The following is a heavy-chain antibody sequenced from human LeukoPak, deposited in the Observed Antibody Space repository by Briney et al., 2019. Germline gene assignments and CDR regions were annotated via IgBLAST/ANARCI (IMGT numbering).Heavy chain of an antibody. CDR3: ARSQLGPYIGSGRYADY. CDR1: GFTFSSYS. D-gene: IGHD6-19*01. CDR2: ISSSSSYI. Sequence: GGSLRLSCAASGFTFSSYSMNWVRQAPGKGLEWVSSISSSSSYIYYADSVKGRFTISRDNAKNSLYLQMNSLRAEDTAVYYCARSQLGPYIGSGRYADYWGQGTLVTVSS. J-gene: IGHJ4*02. V-gene: IGHV3-21*01.